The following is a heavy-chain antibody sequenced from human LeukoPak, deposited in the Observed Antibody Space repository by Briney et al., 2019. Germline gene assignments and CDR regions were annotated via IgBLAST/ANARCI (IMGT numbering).Heavy chain of an antibody. D-gene: IGHD3-3*01. CDR1: GGSFSGYY. V-gene: IGHV4-34*01. CDR2: INHSGST. CDR3: AGITIFGVARDY. J-gene: IGHJ4*02. Sequence: SETLSLTCAVYGGSFSGYYWSWIRQPPGKGLEWIGEINHSGSTNYNPSLKSRVTISVDTSKNQFSLKLSSVIAADTAVYYCAGITIFGVARDYWGQGTLVTVSS.